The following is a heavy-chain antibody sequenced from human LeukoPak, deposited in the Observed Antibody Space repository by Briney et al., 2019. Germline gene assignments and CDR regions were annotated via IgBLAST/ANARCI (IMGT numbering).Heavy chain of an antibody. Sequence: GGSLRLSCAASGFTFSSYAMHWVRQAPGKGLEWVAVISYDGSNKYYADSVKGRFTISRDNSKNTLYLQMNSLRAEDTAVYYCARGGGVAGPTHFDYWGQGTLVTVSS. V-gene: IGHV3-30-3*01. D-gene: IGHD6-19*01. CDR1: GFTFSSYA. CDR2: ISYDGSNK. CDR3: ARGGGVAGPTHFDY. J-gene: IGHJ4*02.